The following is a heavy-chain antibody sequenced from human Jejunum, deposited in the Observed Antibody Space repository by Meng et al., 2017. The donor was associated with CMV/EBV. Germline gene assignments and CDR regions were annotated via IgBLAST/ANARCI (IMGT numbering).Heavy chain of an antibody. D-gene: IGHD2-8*02. CDR2: IYYSGTT. Sequence: ISSSSSYWAWIRQPPGKGLEWIGSIYYSGTTFYNPSLKSRVTISGDMSNNQFSLTLSSLTAADTAVFYCARGVLEVSNYYYGMDVWGQGTTVTVSS. CDR3: ARGVLEVSNYYYGMDV. V-gene: IGHV4-39*01. CDR1: ISSSSSY. J-gene: IGHJ6*02.